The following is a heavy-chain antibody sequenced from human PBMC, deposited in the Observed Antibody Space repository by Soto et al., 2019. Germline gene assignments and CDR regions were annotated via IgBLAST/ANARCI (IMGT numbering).Heavy chain of an antibody. CDR1: GYTFSMSG. Sequence: QVQLVQSGAEVKKPGASVKVSCKSSGYTFSMSGISWVRQAPGQGLEWMGWISGYNGMTNYEQKFQDRVTMTTDTSTNMAYMELRSLRSDDTAVYYCAREEPRPYYYYGMDVWGQGTTVTVSS. CDR3: AREEPRPYYYYGMDV. V-gene: IGHV1-18*01. D-gene: IGHD1-1*01. J-gene: IGHJ6*02. CDR2: ISGYNGMT.